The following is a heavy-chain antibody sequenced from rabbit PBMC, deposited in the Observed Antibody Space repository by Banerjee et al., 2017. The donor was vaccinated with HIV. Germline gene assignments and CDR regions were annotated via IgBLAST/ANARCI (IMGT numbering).Heavy chain of an antibody. J-gene: IGHJ4*01. CDR3: VRNSPNL. CDR1: GFSFSSTYY. Sequence: QEQLEESGGDLVKPGRSLTLTCTASGFSFSSTYYMCWVRQAPGKGLEWIGCIYNGDGSTYYASWAKGRFTISKTSSTTVTLQMTSLTAADTATYFCVRNSPNLWGPGTLVTVS. V-gene: IGHV1S45*01. CDR2: IYNGDGST.